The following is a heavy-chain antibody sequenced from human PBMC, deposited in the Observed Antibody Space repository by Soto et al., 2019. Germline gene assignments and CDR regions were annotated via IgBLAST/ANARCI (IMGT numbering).Heavy chain of an antibody. V-gene: IGHV4-31*03. Sequence: QVQLQESGPGLVKPSQTLSLTCTVSGGSISSGGYYWSWIRQHPGKGLEWIGYIYYSGSTYYNPSLKSRLTISVDTSKSQFSLKLSSVTAADTAVYYCARDTSPQYFDHWGQGTLVTVSS. J-gene: IGHJ4*02. CDR3: ARDTSPQYFDH. CDR2: IYYSGST. CDR1: GGSISSGGYY.